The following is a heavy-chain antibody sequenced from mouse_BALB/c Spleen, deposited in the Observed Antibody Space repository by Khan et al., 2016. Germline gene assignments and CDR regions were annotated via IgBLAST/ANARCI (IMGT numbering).Heavy chain of an antibody. CDR3: ARGAMVTTGWYFDV. CDR1: GYTFTNSG. Sequence: QIQLVQSGPELKKPGETVKISCKASGYTFTNSGMNWVKQAPGKGLKWVGWINTYTGEPTYADGFKGRFAFSLETSASTAYLELNNLKDENMTTYFCARGAMVTTGWYFDVWGAGTTVTVSS. V-gene: IGHV9-1*02. D-gene: IGHD2-2*01. J-gene: IGHJ1*01. CDR2: INTYTGEP.